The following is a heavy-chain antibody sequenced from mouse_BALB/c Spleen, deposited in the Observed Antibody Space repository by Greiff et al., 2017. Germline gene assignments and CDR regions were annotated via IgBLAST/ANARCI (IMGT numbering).Heavy chain of an antibody. CDR3: ARDYGSSPHWYFDV. D-gene: IGHD1-1*01. Sequence: VQLQQSGPGLVQPSQSLSITCTVSGFSLTSYGVHWVRQSPGKGLEWLGVIWSGGSTDYNAAFISRLSISKDNSKSQVFFKMNSLQANDTAIYYCARDYGSSPHWYFDVWGAGTTVTVSS. CDR1: GFSLTSYG. CDR2: IWSGGST. J-gene: IGHJ1*01. V-gene: IGHV2-2*02.